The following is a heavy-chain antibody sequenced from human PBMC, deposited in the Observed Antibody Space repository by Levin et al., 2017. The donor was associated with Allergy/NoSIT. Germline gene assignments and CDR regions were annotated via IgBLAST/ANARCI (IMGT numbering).Heavy chain of an antibody. V-gene: IGHV3-21*01. D-gene: IGHD6-19*01. CDR3: ARDKGSSGWPFDY. CDR2: ISSSSSYI. J-gene: IGHJ4*02. CDR1: GFTFSSSS. Sequence: LSLTCAASGFTFSSSSMNWVRQAPGKGLEWVSSISSSSSYIYYADSVKGRFTISRDNAKNSLYLQMNSLRAEDTAVYYCARDKGSSGWPFDYWGQGTLVTVSS.